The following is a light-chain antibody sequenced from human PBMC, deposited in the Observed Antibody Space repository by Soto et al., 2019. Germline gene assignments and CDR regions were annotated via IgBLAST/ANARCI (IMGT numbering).Light chain of an antibody. CDR2: AAS. CDR1: QGISNE. J-gene: IGKJ4*02. Sequence: DIQMTQSPSSLSASVGERVTITCRASQGISNEVAGYRRKPVKGPKLLIYAASPLQSGVPSRFSGSGSGTDFPLTISRLQTEDVETHFCQKCGVAPITFGGGTRWIS. CDR3: QKCGVAPIT. V-gene: IGKV1-27*01.